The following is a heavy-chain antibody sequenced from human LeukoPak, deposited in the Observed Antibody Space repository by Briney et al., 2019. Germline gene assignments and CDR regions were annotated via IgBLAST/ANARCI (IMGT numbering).Heavy chain of an antibody. CDR2: IYDSGNT. Sequence: PSETLSLTCTVSGDSISSYYWSWIRQPPGKGLEWIGYIYDSGNTNYNPSLESRVTISIHTSKNQFSLKLSSVTAADTAVYFCARVVANWNVAVFDYWGQGTLVTVSS. CDR3: ARVVANWNVAVFDY. CDR1: GDSISSYY. D-gene: IGHD1-20*01. J-gene: IGHJ4*02. V-gene: IGHV4-59*01.